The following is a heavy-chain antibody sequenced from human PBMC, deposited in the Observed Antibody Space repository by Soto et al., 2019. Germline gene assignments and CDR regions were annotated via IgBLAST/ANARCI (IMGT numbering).Heavy chain of an antibody. J-gene: IGHJ5*02. CDR3: APSNWSLRFHL. V-gene: IGHV1-2*02. CDR1: GYTFSNYS. D-gene: IGHD3-16*01. CDR2: IYPDSVGT. Sequence: ASVKVSCKACGYTFSNYSMHCGRHAPGQGREWMGWIYPDSVGTNYAQKFQHRVTMTRDTSNRTAYMELSRLRSDDTTAYYCAPSNWSLRFHLWGQGTLVTVSS.